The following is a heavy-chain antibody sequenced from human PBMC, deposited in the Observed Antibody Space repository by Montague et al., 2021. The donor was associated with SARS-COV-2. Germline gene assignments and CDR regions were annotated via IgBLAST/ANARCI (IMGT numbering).Heavy chain of an antibody. CDR3: ARDSGYWACQLVPPRLYYYYYGMDV. CDR1: GGSISSYY. D-gene: IGHD6-13*01. Sequence: SETLSLTCTVSGGSISSYYWSWIRQPPGKGLEWIGYIYYSGSTNYNPSLKSRVTISVDTSKNQFSLKLSSATAADTAVYYCARDSGYWACQLVPPRLYYYYYGMDVWGQGTTVTVSS. J-gene: IGHJ6*02. CDR2: IYYSGST. V-gene: IGHV4-59*01.